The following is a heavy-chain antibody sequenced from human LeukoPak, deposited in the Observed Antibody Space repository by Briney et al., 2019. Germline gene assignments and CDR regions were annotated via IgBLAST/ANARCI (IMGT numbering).Heavy chain of an antibody. D-gene: IGHD6-13*01. CDR2: INPNSGGT. Sequence: ASVKVSCKASGYTFTGYYMHWVRQAPGQGLKWMGWINPNSGGTNYAQKFQGRVTMTRDTSISTAYMELSRLRSDDTAVYYCARGPYSSSWYGDFDYWGQGTLVTVSS. J-gene: IGHJ4*02. CDR1: GYTFTGYY. CDR3: ARGPYSSSWYGDFDY. V-gene: IGHV1-2*02.